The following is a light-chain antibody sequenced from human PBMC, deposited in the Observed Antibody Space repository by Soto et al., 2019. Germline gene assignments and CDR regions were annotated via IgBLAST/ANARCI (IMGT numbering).Light chain of an antibody. J-gene: IGKJ5*01. CDR3: QQYNDWHLT. V-gene: IGKV3D-15*01. Sequence: EIVMTQSPATLSVSPGERATLSCRASQSVSYNLAWYQRKPGQAPRLLVYGASTRATGIPARFSGSGSGTEFTLTITSLQSEDFALYYCQQYNDWHLTFGQGTRLEIK. CDR1: QSVSYN. CDR2: GAS.